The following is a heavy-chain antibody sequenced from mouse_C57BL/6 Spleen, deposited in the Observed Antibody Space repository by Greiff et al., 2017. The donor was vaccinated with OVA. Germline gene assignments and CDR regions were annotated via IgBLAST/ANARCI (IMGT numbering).Heavy chain of an antibody. J-gene: IGHJ3*01. V-gene: IGHV1-76*01. CDR3: ARSNDGYYVAY. CDR2: IYPGSGNT. CDR1: GYTFTDYY. D-gene: IGHD2-3*01. Sequence: QVQLQQSGAELVRPGASVKLSCKASGYTFTDYYINWVKQRPGQGLEWIARIYPGSGNTYYNEKFKGQATLTAEKSSSTPFMRLSNLTSEDSAVYFCARSNDGYYVAYWGQGTLVTVSA.